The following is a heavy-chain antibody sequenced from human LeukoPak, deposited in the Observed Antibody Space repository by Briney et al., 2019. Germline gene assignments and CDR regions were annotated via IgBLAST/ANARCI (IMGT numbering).Heavy chain of an antibody. Sequence: GGSLRLSCTASGFTFSSFWMSWVRQAPGKGLEWVANVKQDGSEKYYVDSVKGRFTISRDNAKNSLYLQMNSLRAEDTAVYFCAREPVGFDYWGQGTLVTVSS. D-gene: IGHD1-26*01. V-gene: IGHV3-7*01. CDR2: VKQDGSEK. CDR3: AREPVGFDY. J-gene: IGHJ4*02. CDR1: GFTFSSFW.